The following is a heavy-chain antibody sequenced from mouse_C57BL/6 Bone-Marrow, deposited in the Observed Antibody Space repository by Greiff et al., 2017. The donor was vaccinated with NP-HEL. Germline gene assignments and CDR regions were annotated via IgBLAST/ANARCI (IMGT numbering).Heavy chain of an antibody. CDR1: GYAFSSSW. CDR2: IYPGDGDT. Sequence: VQLQQSGPELVKPGASVKISCKASGYAFSSSWMNWVKQRPGKGLEWIGRIYPGDGDTNYNGKFKGKATLTADKSSSTAYMQLSSLTSEDAAVYFCATMVTTGNAMDYGGQGTSVTVSS. D-gene: IGHD2-2*01. J-gene: IGHJ4*01. CDR3: ATMVTTGNAMDY. V-gene: IGHV1-82*01.